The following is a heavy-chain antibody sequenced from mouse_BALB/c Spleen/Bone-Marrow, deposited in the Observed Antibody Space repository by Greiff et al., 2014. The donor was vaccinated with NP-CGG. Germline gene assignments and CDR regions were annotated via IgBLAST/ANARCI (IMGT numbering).Heavy chain of an antibody. CDR1: GFNIKDTY. CDR2: IYPANGDT. Sequence: VQLQQSGAELVKPGASVKLSCTASGFNIKDTYMHWVKQRPEQGLEWIGRIYPANGDTKYDPKFQGKATITADTSSNTAYLQLSSLTSEDTAVYCCARYSNGLMDYWGQGTSVTVSS. D-gene: IGHD2-5*01. V-gene: IGHV14-3*02. J-gene: IGHJ4*01. CDR3: ARYSNGLMDY.